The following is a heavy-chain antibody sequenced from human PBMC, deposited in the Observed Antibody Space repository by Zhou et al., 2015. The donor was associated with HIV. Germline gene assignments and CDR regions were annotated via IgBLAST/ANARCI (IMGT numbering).Heavy chain of an antibody. V-gene: IGHV3-74*01. D-gene: IGHD3/OR15-3a*01. CDR1: GFTFSIYW. Sequence: DVQMVESGGALVRPGGSVRLSCEVSGFTFSIYWLHWVRQVPGKGLMWVGRIDQDGSTTAFADSVKGRFSISRDNSKSTLYLQMNSLRIEDTAVYYCARDIWTGPHYYYGMDVWGQGTTVAVSS. CDR2: IDQDGSTT. J-gene: IGHJ6*02. CDR3: ARDIWTGPHYYYGMDV.